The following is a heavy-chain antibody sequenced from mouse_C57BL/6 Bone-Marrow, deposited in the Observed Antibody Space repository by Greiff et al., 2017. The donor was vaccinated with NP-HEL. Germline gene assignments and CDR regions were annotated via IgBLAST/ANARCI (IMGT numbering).Heavy chain of an antibody. CDR2: ISDGGSYT. CDR1: GFTFSSYA. Sequence: EVQGVESGGGLVKPGGSLKLSCAASGFTFSSYAMSWVRQTPEKRLEWVATISDGGSYTYYPANVKGRFTIPRDHAKNNLYLQISHLKSEDTAMYYCARAFTTLFDYGGQGTTLTVSS. CDR3: ARAFTTLFDY. J-gene: IGHJ2*01. D-gene: IGHD1-1*01. V-gene: IGHV5-4*01.